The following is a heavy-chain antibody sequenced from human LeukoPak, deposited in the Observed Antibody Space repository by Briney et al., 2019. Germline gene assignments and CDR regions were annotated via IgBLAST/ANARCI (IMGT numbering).Heavy chain of an antibody. Sequence: PGRSLRLSCAASGFTFSSYGMHWVRQAPGKGLEWVANMRRDGNEIYYLDSVRGRFTISRDNSKNTLYLQMNSLRAEDTAVYYCVRETYYYGSSGYEVIGNFDYWGQGTLVAVSS. D-gene: IGHD3-22*01. CDR3: VRETYYYGSSGYEVIGNFDY. J-gene: IGHJ4*02. CDR1: GFTFSSYG. CDR2: MRRDGNEI. V-gene: IGHV3-7*01.